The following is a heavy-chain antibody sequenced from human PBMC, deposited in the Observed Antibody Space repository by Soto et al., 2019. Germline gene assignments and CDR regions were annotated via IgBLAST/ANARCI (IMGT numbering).Heavy chain of an antibody. J-gene: IGHJ5*02. CDR3: ARSFSKVVNWFDP. CDR2: IYYSGST. CDR1: GGSISSSSYY. Sequence: SETLSLTCTVSGGSISSSSYYWGWIRQPPGKGLEWIGSIYYSGSTYYNPSLKSRVTISVDTSKNQFSLKLSSVTAADTAVYYCARSFSKVVNWFDPWGQGTLVTV. V-gene: IGHV4-39*01.